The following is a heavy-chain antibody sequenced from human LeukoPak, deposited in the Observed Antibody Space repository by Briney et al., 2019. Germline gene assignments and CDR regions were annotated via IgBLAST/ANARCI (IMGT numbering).Heavy chain of an antibody. Sequence: SVKVSCKASGYTFTSYAISWVRQAPGQGLEWMGGIIPIFGTANYAQKFQGRVTITTDGSTSTAYMELSSLRSEDTAVYYCASTPPKGCSSTSCYMGRAFDYWGQGTLVTVSS. V-gene: IGHV1-69*05. CDR2: IIPIFGTA. J-gene: IGHJ4*02. CDR3: ASTPPKGCSSTSCYMGRAFDY. CDR1: GYTFTSYA. D-gene: IGHD2-2*02.